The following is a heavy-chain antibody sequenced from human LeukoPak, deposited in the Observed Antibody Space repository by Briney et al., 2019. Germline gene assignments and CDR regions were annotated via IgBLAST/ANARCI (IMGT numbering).Heavy chain of an antibody. V-gene: IGHV4-59*01. D-gene: IGHD2-2*01. CDR3: ARGDQSTSLKD. CDR1: GGSISSYY. CDR2: IYYSGST. J-gene: IGHJ4*02. Sequence: PSETLSLTCTVSGGSISSYYWSWIRQPPGKGLEWIGYIYYSGSTNYNPSLKSRVTISVDTSKNQFSLKLSSVTAADTAVYYCARGDQSTSLKDWGQGTLVTVSS.